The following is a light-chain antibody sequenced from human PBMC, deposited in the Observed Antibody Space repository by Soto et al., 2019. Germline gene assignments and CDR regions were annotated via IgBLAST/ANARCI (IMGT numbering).Light chain of an antibody. CDR2: KDT. J-gene: IGLJ1*01. Sequence: YELTQPPSVSVSPGQTARITCSGDELPKEYAYWYQQKPGQAPLLVIYKDTERPSGIPERFSASSSGTTVTLTISGVQAEDEGDYYCLSADSSRLYVFGTGTKVTVL. V-gene: IGLV3-25*02. CDR3: LSADSSRLYV. CDR1: ELPKEY.